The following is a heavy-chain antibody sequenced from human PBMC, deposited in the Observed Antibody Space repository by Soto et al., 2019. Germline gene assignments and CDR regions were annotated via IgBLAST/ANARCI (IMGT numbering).Heavy chain of an antibody. CDR3: SRVGCSNSNCPTRGMDV. V-gene: IGHV4-4*07. D-gene: IGHD2-2*01. CDR1: GGPISNYY. CDR2: IYSDGAT. J-gene: IGHJ6*02. Sequence: QVQLQESGPGLVRPSETLYLICNVSGGPISNYYWSWVRQPAGKGLEWVGRIYSDGATNYSPSLKSRVFMSLDMSGNQFSLQLNSVTAADTAVYYCSRVGCSNSNCPTRGMDVWGQGTTVTVSS.